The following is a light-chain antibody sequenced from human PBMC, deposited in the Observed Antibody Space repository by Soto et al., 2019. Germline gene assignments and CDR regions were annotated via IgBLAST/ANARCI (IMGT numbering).Light chain of an antibody. CDR2: DAS. Sequence: EIVLTQSPATLSLSPGERATLSCRASQSVSSYLAWYQQKPGQAPRLLIYDASNRATGIPARFSGSWSGTDFTLTISSLEPEDFPVYYCQQRSNWPFWTFGQGTKVEIK. J-gene: IGKJ1*01. V-gene: IGKV3-11*01. CDR3: QQRSNWPFWT. CDR1: QSVSSY.